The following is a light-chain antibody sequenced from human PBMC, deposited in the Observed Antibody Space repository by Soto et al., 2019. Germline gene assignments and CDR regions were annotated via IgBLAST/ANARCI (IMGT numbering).Light chain of an antibody. CDR1: QSVSSNS. J-gene: IGKJ1*01. CDR2: GAS. V-gene: IGKV3-20*01. Sequence: ESVLTQSPGTLSLSPGERATLSCRASQSVSSNSLAWYQQKPGQAPRLLIYGASSRATGTPDRVSGSGSGTDFTLTIRRLEPEDVAVYYCQQFGGSPPSWTFGQGTKVEI. CDR3: QQFGGSPPSWT.